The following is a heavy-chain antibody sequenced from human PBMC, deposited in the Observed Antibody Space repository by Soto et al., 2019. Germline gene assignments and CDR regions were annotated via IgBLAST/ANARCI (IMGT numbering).Heavy chain of an antibody. CDR3: ARVPHSGSYNWFDP. Sequence: SETLSLTCAVYGGSFSGYYWSWIRQPPGKGLEWIGEINHSGSTNYNPSLKSRVTISVDTSKNQFSLKLSSVTAADTAVYYCARVPHSGSYNWFDPWGQGTLVTVSS. CDR2: INHSGST. V-gene: IGHV4-34*01. D-gene: IGHD1-26*01. CDR1: GGSFSGYY. J-gene: IGHJ5*02.